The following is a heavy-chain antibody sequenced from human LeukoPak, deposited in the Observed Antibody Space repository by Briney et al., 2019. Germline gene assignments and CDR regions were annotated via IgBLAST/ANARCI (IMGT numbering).Heavy chain of an antibody. CDR2: ISSSGSTI. D-gene: IGHD4-17*01. CDR1: GFTFSSYE. CDR3: ARDYGDYVGLNY. J-gene: IGHJ4*02. V-gene: IGHV3-48*03. Sequence: PGGSLRLSCAASGFTFSSYEMNWVSQAPGKGLEWVSYISSSGSTIYYADSVKGRFTISRDNAKNSLYLQMNSLRAEDTAVYYCARDYGDYVGLNYWGQGTLVTVSS.